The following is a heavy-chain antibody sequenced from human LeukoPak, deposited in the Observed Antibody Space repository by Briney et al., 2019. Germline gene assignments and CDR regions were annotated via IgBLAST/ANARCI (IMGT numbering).Heavy chain of an antibody. D-gene: IGHD6-13*01. V-gene: IGHV3-30*04. J-gene: IGHJ4*02. CDR3: ARPSLHTAGIAAAGGFFY. CDR1: GFTPSSYA. CDR2: ISYDGSNK. Sequence: PAASMRLSSAASGFTPSSYAMSWVRQAPGKGMEWVAVISYDGSNKYYADSVKGRFTISRDNSKNTLYLQMNSLRAEDTAVYYCARPSLHTAGIAAAGGFFYWGQGTLVTVSS.